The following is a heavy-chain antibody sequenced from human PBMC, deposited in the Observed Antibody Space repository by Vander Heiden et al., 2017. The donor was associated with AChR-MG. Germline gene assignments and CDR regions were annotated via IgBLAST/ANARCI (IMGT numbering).Heavy chain of an antibody. D-gene: IGHD3-16*01. CDR2: ISWISDRI. Sequence: EVQLVESGGGLVQSGRSLRLSCAAAGFLIDDYAMHWVRQAPGKGLEWVSSISWISDRIGYAESVKGRFTISRDNAKNSLYLQMNSLRDEDTALYYCAKDLHVGEIDLAGDDAFDIWGQGTVVTVSS. V-gene: IGHV3-9*01. CDR3: AKDLHVGEIDLAGDDAFDI. CDR1: GFLIDDYA. J-gene: IGHJ3*02.